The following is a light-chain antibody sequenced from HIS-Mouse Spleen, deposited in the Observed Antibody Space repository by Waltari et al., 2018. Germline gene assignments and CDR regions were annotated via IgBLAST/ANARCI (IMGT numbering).Light chain of an antibody. Sequence: EIVLPQSPATLSLSPGEIATLTSRASQIVSSYLAWYQQKPGQAPRLLIYDASNRATGIPARFSGSGSGTDFTLTISSLEPEDFAVYYCQQRSNWPPTFGGGTKVEIK. CDR3: QQRSNWPPT. CDR1: QIVSSY. J-gene: IGKJ4*01. V-gene: IGKV3-11*01. CDR2: DAS.